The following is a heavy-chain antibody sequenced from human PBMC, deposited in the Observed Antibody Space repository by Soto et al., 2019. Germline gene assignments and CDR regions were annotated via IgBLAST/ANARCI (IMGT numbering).Heavy chain of an antibody. CDR3: ATYRAVAGSFDY. V-gene: IGHV1-46*01. Sequence: GESLKISCKGSGYSFTSYYMHWVRQAPGQGLEWMGIINPSGGSTSYAQKFQGRVTMTRDTSTSTVYMELSSLRSEDTAVYYCATYRAVAGSFDYWGQGTLVTVSS. J-gene: IGHJ4*02. D-gene: IGHD6-19*01. CDR2: INPSGGST. CDR1: GYSFTSYY.